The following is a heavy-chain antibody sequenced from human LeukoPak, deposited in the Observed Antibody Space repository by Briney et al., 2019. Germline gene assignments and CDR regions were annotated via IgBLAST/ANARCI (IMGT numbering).Heavy chain of an antibody. D-gene: IGHD4-11*01. Sequence: GGSLRLSCVVSGFTFNSYSVNWVRQAPGKGLEWISYISNSGSPIYYADSVKGRFTISRDKDKSSLYLQMNSLTAEDTAVYYCARGLALGLTVTPKAFDYWGQGTLVTVSS. CDR2: ISNSGSPI. J-gene: IGHJ4*02. V-gene: IGHV3-48*01. CDR1: GFTFNSYS. CDR3: ARGLALGLTVTPKAFDY.